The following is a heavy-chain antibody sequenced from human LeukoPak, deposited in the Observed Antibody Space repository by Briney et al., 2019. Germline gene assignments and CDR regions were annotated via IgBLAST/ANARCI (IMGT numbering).Heavy chain of an antibody. CDR1: GFTFTDYY. CDR2: MSSTSSRAI. Sequence: PGGSLRLSCSASGFTFTDYYMSWIRQAPGRGLEWVSLMSSTSSRAIYSGDSVKGRFTTSRDNAKNSLYLQMSSLRLEDTAIYYGTGRGSGSYLLFWGQGILVTVSA. V-gene: IGHV3-11*01. D-gene: IGHD6-25*01. CDR3: TGRGSGSYLLF. J-gene: IGHJ4*02.